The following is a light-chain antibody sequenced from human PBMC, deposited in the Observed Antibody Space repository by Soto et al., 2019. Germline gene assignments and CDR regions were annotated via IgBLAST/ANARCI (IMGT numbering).Light chain of an antibody. CDR1: QSFSSN. J-gene: IGKJ1*01. V-gene: IGKV3-15*01. CDR3: QQYNNWPPWT. CDR2: GVS. Sequence: EIVMTQSPATLSVSPGERATLSCRAIQSFSSNLAWYQQKPGQAPGLLIYGVSTRATGIPARFSGSGSGTEFTLTISSLQSEDFAVYYCQQYNNWPPWTLGQWTKVDIK.